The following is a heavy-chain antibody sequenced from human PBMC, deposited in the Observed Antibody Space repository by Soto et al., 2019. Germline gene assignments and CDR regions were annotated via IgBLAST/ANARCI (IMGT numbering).Heavy chain of an antibody. CDR2: IYHSGST. CDR3: ARGHDANND. Sequence: QVQLQESGSGLVKPSQTLSLTCAVSGGSISSGGYSWSWIRQPPGKGLEWIGSIYHSGSTYYNPSLQSRVAISIDTSKNQFSLKLNSVTAADTAVYYCARGHDANNDWGQGTLVTVSS. V-gene: IGHV4-30-2*01. D-gene: IGHD2-8*01. CDR1: GGSISSGGYS. J-gene: IGHJ4*02.